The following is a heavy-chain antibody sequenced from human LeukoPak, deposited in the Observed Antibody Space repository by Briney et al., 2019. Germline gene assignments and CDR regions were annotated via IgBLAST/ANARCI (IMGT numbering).Heavy chain of an antibody. V-gene: IGHV1-69*10. CDR3: AVLSDGAYCGGDCFYLDS. J-gene: IGHJ5*01. CDR1: GGTFSSHA. Sequence: SVKVSCKASGGTFSSHAMNWVRQAPGQGLEWMGGVIPILDITDYAQKFQGRLTITADKSTGTGYMELSSLRSEDLAVYYCAVLSDGAYCGGDCFYLDSWGQGTLVAVSS. CDR2: VIPILDIT. D-gene: IGHD2-21*02.